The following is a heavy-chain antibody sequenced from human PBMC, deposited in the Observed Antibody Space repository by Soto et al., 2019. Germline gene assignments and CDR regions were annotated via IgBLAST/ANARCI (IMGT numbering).Heavy chain of an antibody. CDR2: LYSGGST. V-gene: IGHV3-66*01. J-gene: IGHJ6*03. Sequence: EVQLVESGGGLVQPGGSLRLSCEASGLTVSSNSMTWVRQAPGKGREWVSVLYSGGSTYYGDSVKGRFTISRDISKNTLYLQMNSLRAEDTAVYFCAGGVVPAAMNYYYYMDVWGKGTTVTVSS. CDR3: AGGVVPAAMNYYYYMDV. CDR1: GLTVSSNS. D-gene: IGHD2-2*01.